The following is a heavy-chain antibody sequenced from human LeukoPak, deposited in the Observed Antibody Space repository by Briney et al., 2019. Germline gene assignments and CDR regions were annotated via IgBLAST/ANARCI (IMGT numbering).Heavy chain of an antibody. J-gene: IGHJ4*02. CDR3: AKMGDYSSLFDY. CDR1: GFSFDDYA. Sequence: PGRSLRLSCAASGFSFDDYAMHWVRQAPGKGLEWVSGIGWNGGGIVYADSVKGRFTISRDNSKNTLYLQMNSLRAEDTAVYYCAKMGDYSSLFDYWGQGTLVTASS. V-gene: IGHV3-9*01. CDR2: IGWNGGGI. D-gene: IGHD4-4*01.